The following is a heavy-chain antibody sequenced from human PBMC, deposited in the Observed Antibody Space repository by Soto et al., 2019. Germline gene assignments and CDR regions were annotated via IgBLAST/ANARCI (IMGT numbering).Heavy chain of an antibody. CDR3: ARAEYSSSWSPYYYYYGMDV. CDR2: VSYDGTKE. V-gene: IGHV3-30*14. D-gene: IGHD6-13*01. CDR1: GFTFDSYP. Sequence: GGSLRLSCAVSGFTFDSYPMQWVRQAPGKGLEWVAVVSYDGTKEYYADSVKGRFTISRDNSKSTLSLQMNSLRADDTAVYYCARAEYSSSWSPYYYYYGMDVWVQGTTVTVSS. J-gene: IGHJ6*02.